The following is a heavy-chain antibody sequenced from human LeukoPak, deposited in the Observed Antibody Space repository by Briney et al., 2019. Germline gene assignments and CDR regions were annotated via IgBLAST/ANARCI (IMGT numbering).Heavy chain of an antibody. Sequence: HAGGSLRLSCTVSGFTVSSNSMSWVRQAPGKGLEWVSAISGSGGSTYYADSVKGRFTISRDNSKNTLYLQMNSLRAEDTAVYYCAKRHSYGYFFDYWGQGTLVTVSS. CDR1: GFTVSSNS. V-gene: IGHV3-23*01. CDR3: AKRHSYGYFFDY. J-gene: IGHJ4*02. D-gene: IGHD5-18*01. CDR2: ISGSGGST.